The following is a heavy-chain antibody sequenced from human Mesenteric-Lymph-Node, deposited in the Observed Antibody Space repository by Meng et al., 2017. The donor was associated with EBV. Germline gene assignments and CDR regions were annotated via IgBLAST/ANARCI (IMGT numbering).Heavy chain of an antibody. CDR2: ISQSGDT. CDR1: GGAFSGYH. D-gene: IGHD3-3*02. V-gene: IGHV4-34*01. Sequence: GQLQQWGAGLVEPSETLSPPCEASGGAFSGYHWSWIRQPPGKGLEYIGEISQSGDTTYNPSLKSRVTISVDRSRNQFSLKMASVTAADTAVYYCARGAIFGIVITYFDYWSQGTLVTVSS. CDR3: ARGAIFGIVITYFDY. J-gene: IGHJ4*02.